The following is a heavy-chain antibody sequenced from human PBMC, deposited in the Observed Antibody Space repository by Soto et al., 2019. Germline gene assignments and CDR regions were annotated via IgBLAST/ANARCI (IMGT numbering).Heavy chain of an antibody. V-gene: IGHV4-59*01. Sequence: ASETLSLTCPVSGGSISSYYWSWIRQPPGKGLEWIGYIYYSGSTNYNPSLKSRVTISVDTSKNQFSLKLSSVTAADTAVYYCARDLTSSGVIDYWGQGTLVTVSS. CDR2: IYYSGST. CDR1: GGSISSYY. D-gene: IGHD2-2*01. CDR3: ARDLTSSGVIDY. J-gene: IGHJ4*02.